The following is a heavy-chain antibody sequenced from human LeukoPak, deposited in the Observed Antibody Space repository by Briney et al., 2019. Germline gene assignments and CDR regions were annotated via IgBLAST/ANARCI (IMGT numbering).Heavy chain of an antibody. V-gene: IGHV4-30-4*08. Sequence: SETLSLTCTVSGGSISSGDYYWSWIRHPPGKGLEWIGYIYYSGSTYYNPSLKSRVTLSVDTSKNQFSLKLSSVTAADTAVYYCARENPLYCSSTSCYAFDYWGQGTLVTVSS. CDR1: GGSISSGDYY. CDR2: IYYSGST. CDR3: ARENPLYCSSTSCYAFDY. J-gene: IGHJ4*02. D-gene: IGHD2-2*01.